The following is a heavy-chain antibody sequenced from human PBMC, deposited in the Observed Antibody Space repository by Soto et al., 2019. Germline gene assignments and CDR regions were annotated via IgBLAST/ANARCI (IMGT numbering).Heavy chain of an antibody. J-gene: IGHJ4*02. CDR3: ASGNTAMVTAVDY. CDR2: IIPILGIA. Sequence: QVQLVQSGAEVKKPGSSVKVSCKASGGTFSSYTISWVRQAPGQGLEWMGRIIPILGIANYAQKFQGRVTITADKATSTASMELSSLRSEDTAVYYCASGNTAMVTAVDYWGQGTLVTVSS. D-gene: IGHD5-18*01. V-gene: IGHV1-69*02. CDR1: GGTFSSYT.